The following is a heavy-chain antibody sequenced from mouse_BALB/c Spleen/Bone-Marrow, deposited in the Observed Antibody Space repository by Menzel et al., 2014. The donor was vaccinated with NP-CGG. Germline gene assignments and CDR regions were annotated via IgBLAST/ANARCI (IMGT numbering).Heavy chain of an antibody. CDR3: ARYPLGRGYFDY. V-gene: IGHV3-8*02. J-gene: IGHJ2*01. CDR2: INHSGST. CDR1: GDSITSGY. Sequence: EVQGVESGPRLVKPSQTLSLTCSVTGDSITSGYWNWIRKFPWNKLEYMGYINHSGSTYYNPSLKSRISITRDTSKNQFYLQLNSVTTEDTATYYCARYPLGRGYFDYWGQGTTLTVSS. D-gene: IGHD4-1*01.